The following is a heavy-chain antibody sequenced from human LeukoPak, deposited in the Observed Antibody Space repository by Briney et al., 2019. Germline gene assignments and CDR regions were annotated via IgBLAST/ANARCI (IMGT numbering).Heavy chain of an antibody. CDR1: GYTFTAYY. CDR2: VYPNGGGT. J-gene: IGHJ4*02. Sequence: RASVKVSCKASGYTFTAYYVHWVRQAPGHGLEWLGRVYPNGGGTIYAQKFQGRVTLTRDTSITTAYMELSRLRSDDTAVYYCARGPGIAAAGTDYWGQGTLVTVSS. V-gene: IGHV1-2*06. CDR3: ARGPGIAAAGTDY. D-gene: IGHD6-13*01.